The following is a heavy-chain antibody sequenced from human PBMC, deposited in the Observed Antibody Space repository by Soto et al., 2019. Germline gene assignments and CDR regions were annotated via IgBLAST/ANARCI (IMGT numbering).Heavy chain of an antibody. V-gene: IGHV4-59*01. D-gene: IGHD3-22*01. CDR2: ISYSGTT. Sequence: QVQLQESGPGLVKPSETLSLTCTVSGASISNYYWTWIRQSPGKGLEWICYISYSGTTKYNPSLTCRVTLSADSYRSQFSLNLSAMTAADPAMYYCARDQGKDNNDRSASYSDAFDIWGQGTMVTVSS. CDR3: ARDQGKDNNDRSASYSDAFDI. J-gene: IGHJ3*02. CDR1: GASISNYY.